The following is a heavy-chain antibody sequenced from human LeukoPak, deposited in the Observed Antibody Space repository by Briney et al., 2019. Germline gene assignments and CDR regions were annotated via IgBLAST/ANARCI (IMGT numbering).Heavy chain of an antibody. CDR1: GCTFSSYG. CDR3: AKGDYYDSSGYYYDY. CDR2: ISYDGSNK. Sequence: GGSLRLSCAASGCTFSSYGMHWVRQAPGRGLEWVAVISYDGSNKYYADSVKGRFTISRDNSKNTLYLQMNSLRAEDTAVYYCAKGDYYDSSGYYYDYWGQGTLVTVSS. V-gene: IGHV3-30*18. J-gene: IGHJ4*02. D-gene: IGHD3-22*01.